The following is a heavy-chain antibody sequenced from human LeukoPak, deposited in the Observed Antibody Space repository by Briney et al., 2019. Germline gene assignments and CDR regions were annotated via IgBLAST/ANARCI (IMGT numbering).Heavy chain of an antibody. V-gene: IGHV3-11*01. CDR1: GFTFSDYY. CDR3: ARGRVGARHNWFDP. CDR2: ISSSGSTI. Sequence: SGGSLRLSCAASGFTFSDYYMSWIRQAPGKGLEWVSYISSSGSTIYYADSAKGRFTISRDNAKNSLYLQMNSLRAEDTAVYYCARGRVGARHNWFDPWGQGTLVTVSS. J-gene: IGHJ5*02. D-gene: IGHD1-26*01.